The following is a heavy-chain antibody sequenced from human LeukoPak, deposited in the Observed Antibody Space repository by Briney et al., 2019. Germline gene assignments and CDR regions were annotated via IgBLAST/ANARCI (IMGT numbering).Heavy chain of an antibody. J-gene: IGHJ4*02. D-gene: IGHD4-11*01. Sequence: GASVKVSCKASGYTFTSYGISWVRQAPGQGLEWMGIINPSGGSTSYAQKFQGRVTMTTDTSTSTAYMELRSLRSDDTAVYYCARDRGYSNYFWDYYFDYWGQGTLVTVSS. V-gene: IGHV1-18*01. CDR3: ARDRGYSNYFWDYYFDY. CDR2: INPSGGST. CDR1: GYTFTSYG.